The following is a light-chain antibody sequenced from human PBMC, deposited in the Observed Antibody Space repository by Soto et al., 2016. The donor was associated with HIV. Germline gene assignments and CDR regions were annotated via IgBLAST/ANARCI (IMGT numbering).Light chain of an antibody. CDR1: QGIINS. J-gene: IGKJ2*01. V-gene: IGKV1-NL1*01. CDR3: QQYYSTPFT. CDR2: AAS. Sequence: DIQMTQSPSSLSASVGDRVTITCRASQGIINSSAWYQQKPGKAPKLLLFAASTLESGVPSSFSGSGSGTDFTLTITRLRPEDFATYYCQQYYSTPFTFGQGTKLVSK.